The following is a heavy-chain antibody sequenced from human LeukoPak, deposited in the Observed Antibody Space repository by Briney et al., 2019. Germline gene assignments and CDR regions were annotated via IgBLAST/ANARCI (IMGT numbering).Heavy chain of an antibody. J-gene: IGHJ3*02. CDR2: INHNRSDK. CDR1: GYTFTGYY. D-gene: IGHD1-26*01. CDR3: ATGRWEPYDAFDI. V-gene: IGHV1-2*02. Sequence: ASVTVSCKASGYTFTGYYMHWVRQAPGQGLEWMGWINHNRSDKNYAHTFQGRPTITSDTSINTPYMQLSRLRADATAHYRCATGRWEPYDAFDIWGQGTMVTVSS.